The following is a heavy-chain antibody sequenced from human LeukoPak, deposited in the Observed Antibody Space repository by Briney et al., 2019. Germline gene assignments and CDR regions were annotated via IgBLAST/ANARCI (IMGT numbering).Heavy chain of an antibody. V-gene: IGHV3-21*01. Sequence: GGSLRLSCAASGFTFSSYSMNWVRQAPGKGLEWVSSISSSSSYIYYADSVKGRFTISRDNAKNSLYLQMNSLRAEDTAVYYCAAWNDITQFDYWGQGTLVTVSS. J-gene: IGHJ4*02. CDR3: AAWNDITQFDY. CDR1: GFTFSSYS. D-gene: IGHD1-1*01. CDR2: ISSSSSYI.